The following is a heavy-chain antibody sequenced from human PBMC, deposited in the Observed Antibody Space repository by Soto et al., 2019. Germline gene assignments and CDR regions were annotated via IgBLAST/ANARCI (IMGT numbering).Heavy chain of an antibody. D-gene: IGHD3-10*01. CDR1: GCSISSSSYY. CDR3: AILDNGSGSVQGAFDI. Sequence: QLQLQASGPGLVKPSETLSLTCTVSGCSISSSSYYWGWIRQPPGKGLEWIGSIYYCGSTYYNPSLKSRVTISVDTSKNQFSLKLSSVTAADTAVYYCAILDNGSGSVQGAFDIWGQGTMVTVSS. J-gene: IGHJ3*02. CDR2: IYYCGST. V-gene: IGHV4-39*01.